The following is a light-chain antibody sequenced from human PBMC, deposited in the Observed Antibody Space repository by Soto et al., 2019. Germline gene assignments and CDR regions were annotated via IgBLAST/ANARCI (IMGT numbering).Light chain of an antibody. CDR1: SSNIGSNY. Sequence: QSVLTQPPSASGTPGQRATISCSGSSSNIGSNYVYWYQQLPGTAPKLLICSNNQRPSGVPDRFSGSKSGTSASLAISGLRSEDEADYYCAAWDDSLSGYVFGTGTRSPS. CDR2: SNN. V-gene: IGLV1-47*02. CDR3: AAWDDSLSGYV. J-gene: IGLJ1*01.